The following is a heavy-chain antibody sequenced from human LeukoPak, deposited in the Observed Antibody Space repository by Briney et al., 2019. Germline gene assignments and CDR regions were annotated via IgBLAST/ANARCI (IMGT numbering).Heavy chain of an antibody. Sequence: GRSLRLSCAASGFTFDDYAMHWVRQAPGKGLEWVSGISWNSGSIGYADSVKGRFTISRDNAKNSLYLQMNSLRAEDTAVYYCARSQQQHDYWGQGTLVTVSS. CDR3: ARSQQQHDY. CDR1: GFTFDDYA. CDR2: ISWNSGSI. V-gene: IGHV3-9*01. J-gene: IGHJ4*02. D-gene: IGHD6-13*01.